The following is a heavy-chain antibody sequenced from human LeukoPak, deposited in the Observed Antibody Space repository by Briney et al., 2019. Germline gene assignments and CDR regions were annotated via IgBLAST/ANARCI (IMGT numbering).Heavy chain of an antibody. J-gene: IGHJ4*02. CDR2: ISYDGSNK. CDR1: GFTFSSYA. Sequence: GGSLRLSCAASGFTFSSYAMHWVRQAPGKGLEWVAVISYDGSNKYYADSVKGRFTISRDNSKNTLYLQMNSLRAEDTAVYYCARDGNRYSSGWSPDFDYWGQGTLVTVSS. D-gene: IGHD6-19*01. CDR3: ARDGNRYSSGWSPDFDY. V-gene: IGHV3-30*04.